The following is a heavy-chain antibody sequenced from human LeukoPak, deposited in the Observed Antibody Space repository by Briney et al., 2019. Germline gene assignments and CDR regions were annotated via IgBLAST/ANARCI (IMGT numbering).Heavy chain of an antibody. D-gene: IGHD6-19*01. J-gene: IGHJ4*02. CDR2: ISSRGDST. Sequence: GGSLRLSCAASGFIFSNYAMSWVRQVPGRGLEWVSTISSRGDSTYVADSVKGRFTISRDNSKNSLYLQMNTVRAEDTAVYYCVKGPRPDITVAHTVEDWGQGTLVTVSS. CDR1: GFIFSNYA. V-gene: IGHV3-23*01. CDR3: VKGPRPDITVAHTVED.